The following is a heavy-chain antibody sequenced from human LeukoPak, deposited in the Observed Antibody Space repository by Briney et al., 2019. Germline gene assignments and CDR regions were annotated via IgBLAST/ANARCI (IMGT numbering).Heavy chain of an antibody. J-gene: IGHJ4*02. CDR3: ARDGGHDYGDYVLDY. D-gene: IGHD4-17*01. CDR1: GFTFSSYG. Sequence: PGRSLRLSCAASGFTFSSYGMHWVRQAPGKGLEWVAVIWYDGSNKYYADSVKGRFTISRDNSKNTLYLQMNSLRAEDTAVYYCARDGGHDYGDYVLDYWGQGTLVTVSS. CDR2: IWYDGSNK. V-gene: IGHV3-33*01.